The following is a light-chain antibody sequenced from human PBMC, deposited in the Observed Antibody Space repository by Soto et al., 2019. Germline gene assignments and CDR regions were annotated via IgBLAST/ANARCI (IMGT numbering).Light chain of an antibody. CDR3: LRDTVYPPCS. CDR2: KVS. Sequence: VVLTQSPLSLPVTLGQPASISCRSSQSLVYRDGNTYLNWCQQSPAQSPRRLIYKVSDRESGVADSFRGSGSGTVFTLKNSRVVAEDGGVYYCLRDTVYPPCSFGQGTKLEIK. V-gene: IGKV2-30*01. CDR1: QSLVYRDGNTY. J-gene: IGKJ2*04.